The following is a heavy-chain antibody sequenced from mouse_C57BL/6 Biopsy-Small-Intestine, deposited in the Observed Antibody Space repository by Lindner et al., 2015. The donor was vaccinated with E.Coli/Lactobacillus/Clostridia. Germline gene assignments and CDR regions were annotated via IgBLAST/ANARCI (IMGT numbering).Heavy chain of an antibody. CDR1: GFNIKDYY. CDR3: ASQGFAY. J-gene: IGHJ3*01. Sequence: VQLQESGAELVRPGASVKLSCTASGFNIKDYYMHWVKQRPEQGLEWIGRIDPNTGGTKCNEEFKSKATLTVDKPSSTAYMQLSSLTSEDSAVYYCASQGFAYWGQGTLVTVSA. CDR2: IDPNTGGT. V-gene: IGHV1-72*01.